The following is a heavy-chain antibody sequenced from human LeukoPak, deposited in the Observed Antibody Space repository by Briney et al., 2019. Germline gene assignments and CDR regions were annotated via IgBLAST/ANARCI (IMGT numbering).Heavy chain of an antibody. Sequence: ASVKVSCKASGYTFTGYYIHWVRQAPGHGLEWMGWINPNSGGTNYAQKFQGRVTMTRDTSIRTAYIELSRLRSDDTAVYHCARDYYGSGSYMDLWGQGTMVTVSS. CDR3: ARDYYGSGSYMDL. D-gene: IGHD3-10*01. J-gene: IGHJ3*01. V-gene: IGHV1-2*02. CDR2: INPNSGGT. CDR1: GYTFTGYY.